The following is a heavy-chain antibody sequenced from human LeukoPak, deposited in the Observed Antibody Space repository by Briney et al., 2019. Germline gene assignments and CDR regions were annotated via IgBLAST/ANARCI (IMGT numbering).Heavy chain of an antibody. Sequence: SETLSLTCAVYGGSFSGYYWSWIRQPPGKGLEWIGEINHSGSTNYNPSLKSRVTISVDTSKNQFSLKLSSVTAADTAVYYCARDYYGSGSYSNYYYYMDVWGKGTTVTISS. CDR1: GGSFSGYY. D-gene: IGHD3-10*01. CDR3: ARDYYGSGSYSNYYYYMDV. CDR2: INHSGST. J-gene: IGHJ6*03. V-gene: IGHV4-34*01.